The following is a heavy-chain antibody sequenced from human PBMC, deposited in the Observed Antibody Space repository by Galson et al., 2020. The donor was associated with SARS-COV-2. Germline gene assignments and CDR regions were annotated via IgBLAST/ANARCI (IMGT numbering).Heavy chain of an antibody. CDR2: FDPETSET. Sequence: ASVKVSCRVSGDSLSEISIQWVRQAPGKGLEWMGGFDPETSETIYTQSFQGRVTMAEDTSTDTAYMELSRLRSEDSAVYYCASVALYDMLTSRLYYYDHWGQGTLVTVSS. CDR1: GDSLSEIS. J-gene: IGHJ4*02. D-gene: IGHD3-9*01. V-gene: IGHV1-24*01. CDR3: ASVALYDMLTSRLYYYDH.